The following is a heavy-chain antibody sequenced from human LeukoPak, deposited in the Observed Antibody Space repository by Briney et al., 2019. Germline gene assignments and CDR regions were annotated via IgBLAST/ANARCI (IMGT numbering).Heavy chain of an antibody. V-gene: IGHV3-48*04. D-gene: IGHD3-22*01. CDR2: ISSSSSTI. Sequence: GGSLRLSCAASGFTFSSYSMNWVRQAPGKGLEWVSYISSSSSTIYYADSVKGRFTISRGNAKNSLYLQMNSLRAEDTAVYYCARDFLSPYYYDSSGYYYYYYMDVWGKVTTVTVSS. CDR1: GFTFSSYS. CDR3: ARDFLSPYYYDSSGYYYYYYMDV. J-gene: IGHJ6*03.